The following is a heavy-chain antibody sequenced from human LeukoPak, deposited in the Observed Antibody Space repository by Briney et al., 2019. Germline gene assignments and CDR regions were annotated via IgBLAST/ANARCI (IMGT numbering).Heavy chain of an antibody. CDR1: GFTFSNYW. CDR2: INSDGIST. J-gene: IGHJ4*02. Sequence: GGSLRRSCAASGFTFSNYWMHWVRQAPGKGLVWVSRINSDGISTGYADSVKGRFTVSRDNAKKTLYLQMNSLRAEDTAVYYCARDVGNFDYWGQGTLVTVSS. V-gene: IGHV3-74*01. CDR3: ARDVGNFDY.